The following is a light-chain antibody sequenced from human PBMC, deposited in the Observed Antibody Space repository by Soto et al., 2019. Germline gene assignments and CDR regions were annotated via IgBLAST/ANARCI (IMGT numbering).Light chain of an antibody. CDR1: QSVRSN. Sequence: DIVMTQSPATLSVSPGERATLFCRASQSVRSNFLAWYQQKPGQAPRLLIYGASPRATGIPARFSGSGSGTEFTLTINSLQSEDCAVYYCQQLSALPLTCGGGTKVEIK. V-gene: IGKV3-15*01. CDR2: GAS. CDR3: QQLSALPLT. J-gene: IGKJ4*01.